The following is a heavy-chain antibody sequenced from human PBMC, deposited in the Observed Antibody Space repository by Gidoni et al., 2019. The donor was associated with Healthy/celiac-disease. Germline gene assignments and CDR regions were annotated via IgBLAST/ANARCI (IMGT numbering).Heavy chain of an antibody. Sequence: QVQLVQSGAQVKKPGASVKVSRKASGYTFTSYGISWVRQAPGQGLEWMGWVSAYNGNTNYAQKLQGRVTMTTDTSTSTDYMELRSLRSDDTAFYYCAIAYYSNWFDPWGQGTLVTVSS. D-gene: IGHD4-4*01. CDR2: VSAYNGNT. CDR1: GYTFTSYG. CDR3: AIAYYSNWFDP. J-gene: IGHJ5*02. V-gene: IGHV1-18*01.